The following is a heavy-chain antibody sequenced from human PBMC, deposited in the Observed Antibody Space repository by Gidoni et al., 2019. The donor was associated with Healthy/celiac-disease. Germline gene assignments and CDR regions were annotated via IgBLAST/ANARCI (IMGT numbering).Heavy chain of an antibody. D-gene: IGHD3-16*01. CDR1: GVTFSSYA. CDR3: ARDRALVSGMGYFDY. CDR2: IIPIFGTA. J-gene: IGHJ4*02. V-gene: IGHV1-69*01. Sequence: QVQLAQSGAEVKKPGSSVKVSCKASGVTFSSYAISWVRQDPGQVLEWLGGIIPIFGTANYAQKFQGRVTITADESTSTAYMELSSLRSEDTAVYYCARDRALVSGMGYFDYWGQGTLVTVSS.